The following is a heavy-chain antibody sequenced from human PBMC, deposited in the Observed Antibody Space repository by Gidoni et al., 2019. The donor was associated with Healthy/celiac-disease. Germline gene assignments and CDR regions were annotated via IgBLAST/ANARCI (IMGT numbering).Heavy chain of an antibody. CDR1: GFTFSSYS. CDR2: ISSSSSYI. Sequence: EVQLVESGGGLVKPGGSLRLSCAASGFTFSSYSMNWVRQAPGKGLEWVSSISSSSSYIYYADSVKGRFTISRDNAKNSLYLQMNSLRAEDTAVYYCARDFGRITIFGVVIGPYGMDVWGQGTTVTVSS. V-gene: IGHV3-21*01. D-gene: IGHD3-3*01. J-gene: IGHJ6*02. CDR3: ARDFGRITIFGVVIGPYGMDV.